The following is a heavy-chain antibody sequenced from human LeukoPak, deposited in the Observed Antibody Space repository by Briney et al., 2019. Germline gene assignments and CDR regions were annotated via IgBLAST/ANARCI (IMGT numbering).Heavy chain of an antibody. CDR2: IWYDGSNK. Sequence: AGGSLRLSCAASGFTFSSYGMHWVRRAPGKGLEWVAVIWYDGSNKYYADSVKGRFTISRDNSKNTLYLQMNSLRAEDTAVYYCAKLHDYGDYDVGYFDYWGQGTLVTVSS. J-gene: IGHJ4*02. CDR1: GFTFSSYG. V-gene: IGHV3-33*06. CDR3: AKLHDYGDYDVGYFDY. D-gene: IGHD4-17*01.